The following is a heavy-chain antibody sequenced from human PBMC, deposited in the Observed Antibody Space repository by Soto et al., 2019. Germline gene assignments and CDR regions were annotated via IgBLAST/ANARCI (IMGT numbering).Heavy chain of an antibody. D-gene: IGHD3-10*01. CDR2: IYYSGTT. V-gene: IGHV4-30-4*01. Sequence: SETLSLTCTVSGGSISSADFFWTWLRQPPGKGLEWLGYIYYSGTTYYNPSLKGRLIISMDTSRNQFPLSLNSVTAADTAVYFCAREPYLPMARNDFWGQGAQVTVSS. CDR1: GGSISSADFF. CDR3: AREPYLPMARNDF. J-gene: IGHJ4*02.